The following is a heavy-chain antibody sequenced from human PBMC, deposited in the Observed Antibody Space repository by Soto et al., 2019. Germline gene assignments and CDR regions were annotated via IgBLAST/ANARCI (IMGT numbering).Heavy chain of an antibody. CDR1: GFTFSSYS. J-gene: IGHJ6*02. CDR3: ARGDIVVVPAAIRSSYYYYGMDV. D-gene: IGHD2-2*02. V-gene: IGHV3-21*01. CDR2: ISSSSSYI. Sequence: EVQLVESGGGLVKPGGSLRLSCAASGFTFSSYSMNWVRQAPGKGLEWVASISSSSSYIYYADSVKGRFTISRDNAKNSLYLQMNSLRAEDTAVYYCARGDIVVVPAAIRSSYYYYGMDVWGQGTTVTVSS.